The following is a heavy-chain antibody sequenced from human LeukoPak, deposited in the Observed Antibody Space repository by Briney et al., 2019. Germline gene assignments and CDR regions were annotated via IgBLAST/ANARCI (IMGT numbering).Heavy chain of an antibody. V-gene: IGHV3-30*02. J-gene: IGHJ4*02. CDR3: AKLRYYDSSGFTH. CDR1: GFTFSSYG. Sequence: PGGSLRLSCAASGFTFSSYGMHWVRQAPGKGLEWVAFIRYDGSNKYYADSVKGRFTISRDNSKNTLYLQMNSLRAEDTAVYYCAKLRYYDSSGFTHWGQGTLVTVSP. CDR2: IRYDGSNK. D-gene: IGHD3-22*01.